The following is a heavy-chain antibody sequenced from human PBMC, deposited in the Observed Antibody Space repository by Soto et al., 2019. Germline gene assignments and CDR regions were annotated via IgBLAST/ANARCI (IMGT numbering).Heavy chain of an antibody. CDR3: AHKGGRGAGMDV. J-gene: IGHJ6*02. V-gene: IGHV2-5*02. CDR1: GFSVSTSGVG. CDR2: IYWDDDK. Sequence: QITLKESGPTLVKPTQTLTLTCTFSGFSVSTSGVGVAWIRQPPGKALEWLALIYWDDDKRYSPFLQRRVTINKDTSKNQVVLKMTNMDPVDTATYYCAHKGGRGAGMDVWGQGTTVTVSS. D-gene: IGHD2-15*01.